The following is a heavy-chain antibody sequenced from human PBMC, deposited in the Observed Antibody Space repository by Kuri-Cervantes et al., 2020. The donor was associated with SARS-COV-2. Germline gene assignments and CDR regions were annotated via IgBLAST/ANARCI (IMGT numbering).Heavy chain of an antibody. D-gene: IGHD6-13*01. J-gene: IGHJ4*02. Sequence: GESLKISCAASGFTFDDYATHWVRQAPGKGLEWVSVIYSGGSTYYADSVKGRFTISRDNSKNTLYLQMNSLRAEDTAVYYCASAPIAAAGYFDYWGQGTLVTVSS. CDR1: GFTFDDYA. CDR2: IYSGGST. CDR3: ASAPIAAAGYFDY. V-gene: IGHV3-66*01.